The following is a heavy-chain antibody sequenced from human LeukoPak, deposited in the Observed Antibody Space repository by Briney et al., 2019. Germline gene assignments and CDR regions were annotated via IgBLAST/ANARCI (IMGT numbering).Heavy chain of an antibody. D-gene: IGHD3-22*01. CDR3: ARYRRGSTYYIDY. J-gene: IGHJ4*02. CDR2: ISWNSGSI. CDR1: GFTFDDYA. Sequence: GGSLRLSCAASGFTFDDYAMHWVRQAPGKGLEWVSGISWNSGSIGYVDSVKGRFTISRDNAENSLFLQINSLRAEDTAVYYCARYRRGSTYYIDYWGQGTLVTVSS. V-gene: IGHV3-9*01.